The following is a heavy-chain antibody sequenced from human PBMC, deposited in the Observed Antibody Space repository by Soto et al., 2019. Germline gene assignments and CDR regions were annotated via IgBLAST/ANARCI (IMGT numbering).Heavy chain of an antibody. CDR1: GFTFSSYA. J-gene: IGHJ6*02. V-gene: IGHV3-30-3*01. D-gene: IGHD3-10*01. Sequence: QVQLVESGGGVVQPGRSLRLSCAASGFTFSSYAMHWVRQAPGKGLEWVAVISYDGNNKYYADSVKGRFTISRDNSKNPLYLQMNGLRAEDTAVYYCARDLGYYGSGRKGMYGMDVWGQGTTVTVSS. CDR2: ISYDGNNK. CDR3: ARDLGYYGSGRKGMYGMDV.